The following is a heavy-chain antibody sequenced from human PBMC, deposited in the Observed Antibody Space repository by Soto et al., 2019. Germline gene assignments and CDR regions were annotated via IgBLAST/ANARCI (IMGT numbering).Heavy chain of an antibody. J-gene: IGHJ6*02. V-gene: IGHV3-7*03. Sequence: GSLRLSCAASGFTFSSYWMSWVRQAPGQGLEWVANINRRGTSTNYMDSVRGRFSTSRDSTRNSLYLNMDSLRVEDTATYYCVRGTPTPGLDIWGRGTTVTVSS. CDR2: INRRGTST. D-gene: IGHD1-1*01. CDR3: VRGTPTPGLDI. CDR1: GFTFSSYW.